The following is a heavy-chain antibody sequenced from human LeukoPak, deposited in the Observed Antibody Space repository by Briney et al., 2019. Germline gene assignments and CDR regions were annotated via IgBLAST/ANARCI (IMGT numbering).Heavy chain of an antibody. CDR3: ATGRLNNWNLPFAD. D-gene: IGHD1-20*01. CDR2: ISYHGVST. J-gene: IGHJ4*02. V-gene: IGHV3-64*01. CDR1: GFTFSSYA. Sequence: PGGSLRLSCAASGFTFSSYAMHWVRQAPGKGLEYVSAISYHGVSTYYAHSVKGRFTISRDNSRNTLYLRMGSLRADDMAVYYCATGRLNNWNLPFADWGQGALVTVSS.